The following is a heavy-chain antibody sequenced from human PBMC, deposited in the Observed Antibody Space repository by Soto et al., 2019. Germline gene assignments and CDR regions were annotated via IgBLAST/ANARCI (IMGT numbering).Heavy chain of an antibody. Sequence: EVQLLESGGGLVQPGGSLRLSCAASGFTFSSYAMSWVRQAPGTGLEWVSAISGSGGSTYYADSVKGRFTISRDNSKNTLYLQMNSLRAEDTAVYYCAKDLLNDFWSGYCRFDYWGQGTLVTVSS. CDR2: ISGSGGST. J-gene: IGHJ4*02. CDR1: GFTFSSYA. D-gene: IGHD3-3*01. V-gene: IGHV3-23*01. CDR3: AKDLLNDFWSGYCRFDY.